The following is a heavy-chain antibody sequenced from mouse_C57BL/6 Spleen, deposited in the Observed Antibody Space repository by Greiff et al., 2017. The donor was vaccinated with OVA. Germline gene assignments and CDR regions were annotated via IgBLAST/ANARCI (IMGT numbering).Heavy chain of an antibody. V-gene: IGHV1-82*01. D-gene: IGHD2-4*01. J-gene: IGHJ4*01. CDR1: GYAFSSSW. Sequence: QVQLQQSGPELVKPGASVKISCKASGYAFSSSWMNWVKQRPGKGLERIGRIYPGDGDTNYNGKFKGKATLTADNSSSKAYMQLSSLTSEDSSVYFCASSPYFDYFYYAMDYWGQGTSVTVSS. CDR3: ASSPYFDYFYYAMDY. CDR2: IYPGDGDT.